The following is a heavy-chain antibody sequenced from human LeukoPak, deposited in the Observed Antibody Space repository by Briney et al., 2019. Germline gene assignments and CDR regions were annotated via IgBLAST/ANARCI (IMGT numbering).Heavy chain of an antibody. V-gene: IGHV3-11*01. D-gene: IGHD5-12*01. J-gene: IGHJ4*02. Sequence: GGSLRLSCAASGFTLSDYYMSWIRQAPGKGLEWVSYISSSGSTIYYADSVKGRFTISRGNAKNSLYLQMNSLRAEDTAVYYCARGPDIVATMAFDYWGQGTLVTVSS. CDR3: ARGPDIVATMAFDY. CDR1: GFTLSDYY. CDR2: ISSSGSTI.